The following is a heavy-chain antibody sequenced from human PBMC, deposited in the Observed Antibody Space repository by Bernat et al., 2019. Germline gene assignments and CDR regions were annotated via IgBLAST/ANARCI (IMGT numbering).Heavy chain of an antibody. V-gene: IGHV3-23*04. Sequence: EVLLVESGGDLVQPGGSLRLSCAASGFTFTSYAMTWVRQAPGKGPEWVSRISARGTADYADTVERRFTFSRNNSKNTLYLVMNSLRADDTALYDCARGDYYFDNWGQGTLVTVSS. D-gene: IGHD3-3*01. J-gene: IGHJ4*02. CDR3: ARGDYYFDN. CDR1: GFTFTSYA. CDR2: ISARGTA.